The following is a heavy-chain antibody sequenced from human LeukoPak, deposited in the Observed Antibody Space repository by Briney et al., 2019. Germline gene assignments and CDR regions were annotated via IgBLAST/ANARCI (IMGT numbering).Heavy chain of an antibody. J-gene: IGHJ6*03. CDR2: INSDGSST. CDR1: GFTFSSHW. D-gene: IGHD3-22*01. CDR3: ARDRNYYDSSVGYYYYYMDV. V-gene: IGHV3-74*01. Sequence: GGSLRLSCAASGFTFSSHWMHWVRQAPGKGLVWVSRINSDGSSTTYADSVKGRFTISRDNAKNTVYLQMNSVRAEDTAVYYCARDRNYYDSSVGYYYYYMDVWGKGTTVTVS.